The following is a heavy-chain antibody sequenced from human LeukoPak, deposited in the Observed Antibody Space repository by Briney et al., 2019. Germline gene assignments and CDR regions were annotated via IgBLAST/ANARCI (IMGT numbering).Heavy chain of an antibody. CDR2: LIPIYGSA. V-gene: IGHV1-69*01. D-gene: IGHD3-22*01. CDR3: AGFFYDNSGDAFDI. Sequence: GSSVTVSFKASGGSFTFTSHAISWVRQAPGQGLEWMGGLIPIYGSANYAQKFQGRLTITSDESTRTVYMELSSLRPEDSAVHYCAGFFYDNSGDAFDIWGQGTMVTVSS. J-gene: IGHJ3*02. CDR1: GGSFTFTSHA.